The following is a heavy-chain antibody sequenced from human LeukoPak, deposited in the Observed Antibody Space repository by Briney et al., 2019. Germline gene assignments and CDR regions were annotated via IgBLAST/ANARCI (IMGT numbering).Heavy chain of an antibody. CDR2: ISSSSSTI. CDR3: ARVGYCSSTSCYIFDY. V-gene: IGHV3-48*04. CDR1: GFTFSSYS. D-gene: IGHD2-2*02. J-gene: IGHJ4*02. Sequence: AGGSLRLSCAASGFTFSSYSMNWVRQAPGKGLEWVSYISSSSSTIYYADSVKGRFTISRDNAKNSLYLQMNSLRAEDTAVYYCARVGYCSSTSCYIFDYWGQGTLVTVSS.